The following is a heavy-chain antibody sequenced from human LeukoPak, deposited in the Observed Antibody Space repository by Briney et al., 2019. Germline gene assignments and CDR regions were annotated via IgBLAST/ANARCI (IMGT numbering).Heavy chain of an antibody. CDR3: ARAGTTRGFDY. V-gene: IGHV3-33*01. D-gene: IGHD1-7*01. Sequence: GRSLRLSCAASGFTFNSYGIHWVRQAPGKGLEWVAFIWYDGSNKYYADSVNGRFTIARDNSKNTLYLQMNSLRAEDTAVYYCARAGTTRGFDYWGQGTLVTVSS. CDR1: GFTFNSYG. J-gene: IGHJ4*02. CDR2: IWYDGSNK.